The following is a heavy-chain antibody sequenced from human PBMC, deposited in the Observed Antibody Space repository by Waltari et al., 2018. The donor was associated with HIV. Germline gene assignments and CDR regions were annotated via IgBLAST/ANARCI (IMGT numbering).Heavy chain of an antibody. J-gene: IGHJ4*02. D-gene: IGHD6-19*01. CDR2: ISASSFIHT. CDR1: GFAFNNYA. CDR3: AHQISGQWLTPGH. V-gene: IGHV3-23*01. Sequence: EVQLLESGGGLVQPGESLRLSCAASGFAFNNYAMNWVRQAPGKGLECVAGISASSFIHTYYADSVKGRFTVSRDNSKSTVYLQMNSLRVEDTAVYYCAHQISGQWLTPGHWGRGTRVTVSS.